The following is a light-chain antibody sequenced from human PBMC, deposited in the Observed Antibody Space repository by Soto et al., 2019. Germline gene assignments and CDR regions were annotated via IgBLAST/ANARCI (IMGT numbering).Light chain of an antibody. J-gene: IGKJ4*01. Sequence: IVLTQSPGTLSLSPGERATLSCRASQSVSISYLAWYQQKPGQAPRLLIYAASARATGIPDRFSGSGSGTEFTPTISRVEPEDSAVYYCQQWGNSPRVTFGGGTKVDIK. CDR1: QSVSISY. CDR2: AAS. CDR3: QQWGNSPRVT. V-gene: IGKV3-20*01.